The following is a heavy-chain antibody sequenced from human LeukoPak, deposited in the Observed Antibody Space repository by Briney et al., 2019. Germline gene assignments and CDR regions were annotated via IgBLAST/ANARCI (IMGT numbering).Heavy chain of an antibody. D-gene: IGHD6-6*01. Sequence: GGSLRLSCAASGFTFSSYAMSWVRQAPGKGLEWVSSISSSSSYIYYADSVKGRFTISRDNAKNSLYLQMNSLRAEDTAVYYCARSIAALGFDYWGQGTLVTVSS. J-gene: IGHJ4*02. V-gene: IGHV3-21*01. CDR3: ARSIAALGFDY. CDR1: GFTFSSYA. CDR2: ISSSSSYI.